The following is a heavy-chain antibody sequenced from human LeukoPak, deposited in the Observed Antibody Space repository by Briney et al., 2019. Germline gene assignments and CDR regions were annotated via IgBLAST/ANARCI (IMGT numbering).Heavy chain of an antibody. J-gene: IGHJ5*02. CDR2: IKSKNVGGTT. CDR1: GFTFNNAW. CDR3: TSHAAFDP. Sequence: GGSPRLSCAASGFTFNNAWMNWVRQAPGKGLEWVGRIKSKNVGGTTDYAAPVKGRFTISRDDPKNTVYLQMNSLKIEDTAVYYCTSHAAFDPWGQGTLVTVSS. V-gene: IGHV3-15*01.